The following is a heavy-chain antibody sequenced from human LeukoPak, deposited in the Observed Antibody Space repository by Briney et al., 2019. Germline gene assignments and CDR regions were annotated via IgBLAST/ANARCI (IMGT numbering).Heavy chain of an antibody. J-gene: IGHJ4*02. V-gene: IGHV3-9*01. CDR3: AKGYYDSSGGGFDY. Sequence: GGSLRLSCAASGFTFSSYAMHWVRQAPGKGLEWVSGITWNSGTIGYADSVKGRFTISRDNAKNSLYLQMNSLRPEDTALYFCAKGYYDSSGGGFDYWGQGTLVTVSS. CDR2: ITWNSGTI. CDR1: GFTFSSYA. D-gene: IGHD3-22*01.